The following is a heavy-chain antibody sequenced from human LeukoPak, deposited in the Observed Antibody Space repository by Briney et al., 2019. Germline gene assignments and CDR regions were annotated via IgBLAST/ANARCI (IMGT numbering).Heavy chain of an antibody. Sequence: SETLSLTCTVSGGSISTYYWSWIRQPPGKGLEWIGYIYTSESTNYNPSLKSRVTISVDTSKNQFSLMLSSVTAADTAFYYCARRRTTGTTGYFDFWGRGILVTVSS. V-gene: IGHV4-4*09. CDR3: ARRRTTGTTGYFDF. D-gene: IGHD1-1*01. CDR1: GGSISTYY. J-gene: IGHJ4*02. CDR2: IYTSEST.